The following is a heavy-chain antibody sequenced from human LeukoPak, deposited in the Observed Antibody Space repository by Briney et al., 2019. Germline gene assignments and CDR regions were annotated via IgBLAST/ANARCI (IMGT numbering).Heavy chain of an antibody. V-gene: IGHV1-18*01. D-gene: IGHD3-10*01. Sequence: EASVKVSCKDSVGTFNIYAITWVRQAPGQGFERMGWISAYNGNTNYAQKLQSSVTMTTDTSTSTAYMELRTLRSDDTAVYYCARDRSITTYYYGSGGVNWFDPWGQGTLVTVSS. CDR2: ISAYNGNT. CDR1: VGTFNIYA. CDR3: ARDRSITTYYYGSGGVNWFDP. J-gene: IGHJ5*02.